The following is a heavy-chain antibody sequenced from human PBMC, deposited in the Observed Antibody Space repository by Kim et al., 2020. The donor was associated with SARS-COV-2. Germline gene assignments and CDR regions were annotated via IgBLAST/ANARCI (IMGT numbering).Heavy chain of an antibody. Sequence: GGSLRLYCAASGFTFNNYAMSWVRQAPGKGLEWVSVIIDSGATTYYADSVKGRFIISRDNAKNTLYLQMNSLRAEDTAVYYCAGDTGMVSGYQFDYWGQG. J-gene: IGHJ4*02. CDR2: IIDSGATT. D-gene: IGHD2-8*01. V-gene: IGHV3-23*01. CDR1: GFTFNNYA. CDR3: AGDTGMVSGYQFDY.